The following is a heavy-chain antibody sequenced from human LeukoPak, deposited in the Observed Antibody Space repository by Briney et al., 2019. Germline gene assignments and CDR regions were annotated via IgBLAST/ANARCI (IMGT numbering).Heavy chain of an antibody. CDR2: ISHSGST. Sequence: SETLSLTCAVYGASISSGPWWSWVRQPPGKGLEWIGDISHSGSTNYNPSLKSRVTISIDESTNQFSLKLTSVTAADTAVYYCASPSGASTWWDQGTLVTVSS. CDR1: GASISSGPW. J-gene: IGHJ1*01. V-gene: IGHV4-4*02. CDR3: ASPSGASTW. D-gene: IGHD2-15*01.